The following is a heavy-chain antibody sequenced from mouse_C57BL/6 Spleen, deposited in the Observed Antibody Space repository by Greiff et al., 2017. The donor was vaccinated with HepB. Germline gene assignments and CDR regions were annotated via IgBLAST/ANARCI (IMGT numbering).Heavy chain of an antibody. J-gene: IGHJ4*01. D-gene: IGHD2-5*01. CDR1: GFTFSSYA. V-gene: IGHV5-9-1*02. Sequence: EVQLVESGEGLVKPGGSLKLSCAASGFTFSSYAMSWVRQTPEKRLEWVAYISSGGDYIYYADTVKGRFTISRDNARNTLYLQMSSLKSEDTAMDYCTRGDYYSNYDYAMDYWGQGTSVTVSS. CDR3: TRGDYYSNYDYAMDY. CDR2: ISSGGDYI.